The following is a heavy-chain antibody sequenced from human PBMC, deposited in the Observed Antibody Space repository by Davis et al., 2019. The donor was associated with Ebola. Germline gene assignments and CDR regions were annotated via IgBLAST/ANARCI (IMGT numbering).Heavy chain of an antibody. CDR3: ASDGRFLEWLLSGNWFDP. CDR1: GGSFSGYY. V-gene: IGHV4-34*01. D-gene: IGHD3-3*01. J-gene: IGHJ5*02. Sequence: PGGSLRLSCAVYGGSFSGYYWSWIRQPPGKGLEWIGEINHSGSTNYNPSLKSRVTISVDTSKNQFSLKLSSVTAADTAVYYCASDGRFLEWLLSGNWFDPWGQGTLVTVSS. CDR2: INHSGST.